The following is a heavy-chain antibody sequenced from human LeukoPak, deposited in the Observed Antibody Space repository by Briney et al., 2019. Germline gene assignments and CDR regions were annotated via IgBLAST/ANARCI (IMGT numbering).Heavy chain of an antibody. V-gene: IGHV4-61*09. CDR2: IYSSGST. CDR1: GGSISSGDDY. D-gene: IGHD2-21*02. J-gene: IGHJ2*01. Sequence: SQTLSIICTVTGGSISSGDDYWSWIRQPAGKELEWVGHIYSSGSTNYNPSLKSRVTISVDTSKNQFSLNLNSVTAADTAVYYCARGQCGGNCAFALYFDLWGRGTLVTVSS. CDR3: ARGQCGGNCAFALYFDL.